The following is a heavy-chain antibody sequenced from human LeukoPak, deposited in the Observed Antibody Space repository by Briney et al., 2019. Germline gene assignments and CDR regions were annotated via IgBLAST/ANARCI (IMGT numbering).Heavy chain of an antibody. J-gene: IGHJ4*02. V-gene: IGHV3-21*01. CDR3: ARDYIAYDPLDY. Sequence: GGSLRLSCAASGFTFSSYNMNWVRQAPGKGLEWVSSISSSSTYIYYTDSVRGRFTISRDNTKNSLYLQMNSLRAEDTAVYWCARDYIAYDPLDYWGQGTLVTVSS. D-gene: IGHD3-3*01. CDR1: GFTFSSYN. CDR2: ISSSSTYI.